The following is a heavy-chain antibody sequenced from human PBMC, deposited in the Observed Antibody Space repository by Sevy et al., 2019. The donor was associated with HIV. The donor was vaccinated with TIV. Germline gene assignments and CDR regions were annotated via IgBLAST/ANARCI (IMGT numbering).Heavy chain of an antibody. CDR1: GGSISSYY. V-gene: IGHV4-59*01. D-gene: IGHD2-2*01. CDR2: IYYSGST. CDR3: ARARIVVVPAAIWFDP. J-gene: IGHJ5*02. Sequence: SETLSLTCTVSGGSISSYYWSWIRQPPGKGLEWLGYIYYSGSTNYNPSLKSRVTISVDTSKNQFSLKLSSVTAADTAVYYCARARIVVVPAAIWFDPWGQGTLVTVSS.